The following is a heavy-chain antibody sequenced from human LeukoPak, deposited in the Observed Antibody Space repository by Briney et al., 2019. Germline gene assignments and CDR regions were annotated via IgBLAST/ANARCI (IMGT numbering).Heavy chain of an antibody. CDR1: GSTFSSYG. CDR2: IRYDGSDK. Sequence: PGGSLRLSCAASGSTFSSYGMHWVRQAPGKGLEWVAFIRYDGSDKYYADSVKGRFTISRDNSKNTLYLQMNSLRAEDTAVYYCAKGHLTPYSSSSAVGYWGQGTLVTVSS. J-gene: IGHJ4*02. D-gene: IGHD6-6*01. CDR3: AKGHLTPYSSSSAVGY. V-gene: IGHV3-30*02.